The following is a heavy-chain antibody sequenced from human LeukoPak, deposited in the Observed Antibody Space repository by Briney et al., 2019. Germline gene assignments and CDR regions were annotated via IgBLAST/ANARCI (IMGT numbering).Heavy chain of an antibody. CDR3: ARAELFGYPHRYFDY. CDR1: GYTFISYA. Sequence: ASVKVSCKASGYTFISYAMHWVRQAPGQRLEWMGWINAGNGNTKYSQKFQGRVTITRDTSASTAYMELSSLRSEDTAVYYCARAELFGYPHRYFDYWGQGTLVTVSS. J-gene: IGHJ4*02. V-gene: IGHV1-3*01. CDR2: INAGNGNT. D-gene: IGHD5-18*01.